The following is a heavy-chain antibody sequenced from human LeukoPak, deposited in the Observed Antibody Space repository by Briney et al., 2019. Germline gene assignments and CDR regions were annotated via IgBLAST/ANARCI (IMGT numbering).Heavy chain of an antibody. CDR2: ISSSSSYI. CDR1: GFTFSSYS. Sequence: GGSLRLSCAASGFTFSSYSMNWVRQAPGKGLEWVSSISSSSSYIYYADSVKGRFTISRDNAKNSLYLQMNSLRAEDTAVYYCARDGGSHGVFDYWGQGTLVTVSS. D-gene: IGHD1-26*01. J-gene: IGHJ4*02. CDR3: ARDGGSHGVFDY. V-gene: IGHV3-21*01.